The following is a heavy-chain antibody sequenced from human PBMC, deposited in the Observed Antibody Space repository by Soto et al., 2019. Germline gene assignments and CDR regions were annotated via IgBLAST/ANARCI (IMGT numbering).Heavy chain of an antibody. V-gene: IGHV3-30*04. CDR3: VSPHSESSNAFDL. CDR2: ISYDGENQ. J-gene: IGHJ5*02. Sequence: PGGSLRLSCAASGSSFSHYAMHWVRQPPGKGLEWVALISYDGENQYFTDSVRGRFTISRDNSKTAVYLEMNNLRLDDTATYYCVSPHSESSNAFDLWGQGT. CDR1: GSSFSHYA. D-gene: IGHD3-10*01.